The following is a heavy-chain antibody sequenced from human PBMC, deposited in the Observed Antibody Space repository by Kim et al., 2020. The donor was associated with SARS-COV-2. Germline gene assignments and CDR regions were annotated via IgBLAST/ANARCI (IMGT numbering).Heavy chain of an antibody. CDR1: GFTVSSNY. J-gene: IGHJ6*03. D-gene: IGHD2-15*01. CDR3: ARDSKPYCSGGSCYRYYYMDV. CDR2: IYSGGST. Sequence: GGSLRHSCAASGFTVSSNYMSWVRQAPGKGLEWVSVIYSGGSTYYADSVKGRFTISRDNSKNTLYLQMNSLRAEDTAVYYCARDSKPYCSGGSCYRYYYMDVWGKGTTVTVSS. V-gene: IGHV3-66*01.